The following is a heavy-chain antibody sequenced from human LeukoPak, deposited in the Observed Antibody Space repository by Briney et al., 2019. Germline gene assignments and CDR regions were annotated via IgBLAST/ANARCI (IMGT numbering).Heavy chain of an antibody. Sequence: SETLSLTCAVYGGSFSGYYWSWIRQPPGKGLEWIGEINHSGSTNYNPSLKSRVTISVDTSKNQFSLKLSSVTAADTAVYYCARTPSYGSGSYYRSPYYYGMDVWGQGTTVTVSS. CDR1: GGSFSGYY. D-gene: IGHD3-10*01. V-gene: IGHV4-34*01. CDR2: INHSGST. J-gene: IGHJ6*02. CDR3: ARTPSYGSGSYYRSPYYYGMDV.